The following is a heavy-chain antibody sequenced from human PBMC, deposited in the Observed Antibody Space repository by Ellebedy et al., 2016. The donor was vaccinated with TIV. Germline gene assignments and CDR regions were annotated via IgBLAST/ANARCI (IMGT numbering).Heavy chain of an antibody. D-gene: IGHD3-9*01. J-gene: IGHJ4*02. V-gene: IGHV1-2*02. Sequence: AASVKVSCKASGYTFTGYSMHWVRQAPGQGLEWMGWINPNSGGTNYAQKFQGRVTMTRDTSISTAYMELSRLRSDDTAVYYCARGKANDILTGLGYYFDYWGQGTLVTVSS. CDR1: GYTFTGYS. CDR2: INPNSGGT. CDR3: ARGKANDILTGLGYYFDY.